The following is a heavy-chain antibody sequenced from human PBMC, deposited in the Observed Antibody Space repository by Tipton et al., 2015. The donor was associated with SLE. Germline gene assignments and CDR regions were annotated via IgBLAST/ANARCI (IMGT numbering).Heavy chain of an antibody. J-gene: IGHJ6*04. CDR3: ARGSFWSGYLAALPSLDV. V-gene: IGHV4-4*02. CDR2: IYHSGST. D-gene: IGHD3-3*01. Sequence: TLSLTCAVSGGSISSSNWWSWVRQPPGKGLEWIGEIYHSGSTNYNPSLKSRVTISVDKSKNQFSLKLSPLTAADTAVYYCARGSFWSGYLAALPSLDVWGKGTTVTISS. CDR1: GGSISSSNW.